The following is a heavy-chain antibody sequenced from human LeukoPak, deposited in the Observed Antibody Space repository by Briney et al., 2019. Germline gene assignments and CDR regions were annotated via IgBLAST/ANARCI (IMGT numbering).Heavy chain of an antibody. CDR2: INHSGSA. Sequence: PSETLSLTCAVYGGSFSGYYWSWIRQPPGKGLEWIGEINHSGSANYNPSLTSRVTISVDTSKNQFSLKLSSVTAAHTPVYYCSRGTPDLLRYFDWLLIYFDYWGQGTLVTVSS. J-gene: IGHJ4*02. CDR1: GGSFSGYY. V-gene: IGHV4-34*01. D-gene: IGHD3-9*01. CDR3: SRGTPDLLRYFDWLLIYFDY.